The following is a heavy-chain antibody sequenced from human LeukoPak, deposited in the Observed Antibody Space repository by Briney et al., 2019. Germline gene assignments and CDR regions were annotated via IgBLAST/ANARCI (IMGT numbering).Heavy chain of an antibody. CDR1: GYTFTSYG. D-gene: IGHD3-22*01. Sequence: ASVKVSCKASGYTFTSYGISWVRQAPGQGLEWMGWFSAYNGNTNYAQKLQGRVTMTTDTSTSTAYMELRSLRSDDTAVYYCARAYYYDSSGSGEFDYWGQGTLVTVSS. V-gene: IGHV1-18*01. J-gene: IGHJ4*02. CDR3: ARAYYYDSSGSGEFDY. CDR2: FSAYNGNT.